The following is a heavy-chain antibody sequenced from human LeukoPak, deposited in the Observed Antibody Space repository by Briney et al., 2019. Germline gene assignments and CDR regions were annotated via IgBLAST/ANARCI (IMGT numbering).Heavy chain of an antibody. D-gene: IGHD3-22*01. CDR3: ARVGSVDTSGYCDY. CDR1: GYTFTTYY. CDR2: INPSGGSP. J-gene: IGHJ4*02. V-gene: IGHV1-46*01. Sequence: ASVKVSCKASGYTFTTYYIHWVRQAPGQGLEWLGIINPSGGSPTYAQKFQDRVTMTRDTSTSTVYMELSSLRSDDTAVYYCARVGSVDTSGYCDYWGQGTLVTVSS.